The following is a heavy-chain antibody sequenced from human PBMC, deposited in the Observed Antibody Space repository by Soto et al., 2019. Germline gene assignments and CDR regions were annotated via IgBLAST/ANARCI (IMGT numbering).Heavy chain of an antibody. J-gene: IGHJ6*02. Sequence: PGGSLRLSCAASGFTFSSYWMSWVRQAPGKGLEWVANIKQDGSEKYYVDSVKGRFTISRDNAENSLYLQMNSLRAEDTAVYYCARDRPTVTAYYYYYYGMDVWGQGTTVTVSS. CDR3: ARDRPTVTAYYYYYYGMDV. D-gene: IGHD4-17*01. V-gene: IGHV3-7*03. CDR2: IKQDGSEK. CDR1: GFTFSSYW.